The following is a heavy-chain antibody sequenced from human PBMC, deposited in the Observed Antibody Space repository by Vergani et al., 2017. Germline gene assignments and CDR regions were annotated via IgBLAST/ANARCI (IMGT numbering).Heavy chain of an antibody. J-gene: IGHJ6*03. V-gene: IGHV3-9*01. CDR1: GFTFDDYA. CDR3: AKYTGSGDYYYYXMDV. D-gene: IGHD3-10*01. Sequence: EVQLVESGGGLVQPGRSLRLSCAASGFTFDDYAMHWVRQAPGKGLEWVSGISWNSGSIGYADSVKGRLTISRDNATNSLYLQMKSLRAEDTALYYCAKYTGSGDYYYYXMDVWGKGTTVTVSS. CDR2: ISWNSGSI.